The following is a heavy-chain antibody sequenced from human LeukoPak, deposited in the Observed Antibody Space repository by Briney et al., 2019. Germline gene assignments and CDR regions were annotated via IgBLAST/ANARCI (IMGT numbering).Heavy chain of an antibody. J-gene: IGHJ4*02. Sequence: GGCLRLSCAASGFTFCRYAMSWVREAPGRGLGWVSSIIASGRNTYYADSVRGRFTISRDNSRNRMYLQMNSLRADDTAVYYCAGGNTAWYFFDYWGRGTLVTVSS. CDR3: AGGNTAWYFFDY. CDR1: GFTFCRYA. D-gene: IGHD4-23*01. V-gene: IGHV3-23*01. CDR2: IIASGRNT.